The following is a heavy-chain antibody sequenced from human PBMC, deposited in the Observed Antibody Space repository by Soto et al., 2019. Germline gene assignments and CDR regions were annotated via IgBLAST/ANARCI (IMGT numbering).Heavy chain of an antibody. CDR1: GGSISSSSYY. CDR2: IYYSGST. J-gene: IGHJ5*02. V-gene: IGHV4-39*01. Sequence: SETLSLTCTVSGGSISSSSYYWGWIRQPPGKGLEWIGSIYYSGSTYYNPSLKSRVTISVDTSKNQFSLRLSSVTAADTAVYYCARQSRYCSGSNCKTWFDPWGQGTLVTVS. D-gene: IGHD2-15*01. CDR3: ARQSRYCSGSNCKTWFDP.